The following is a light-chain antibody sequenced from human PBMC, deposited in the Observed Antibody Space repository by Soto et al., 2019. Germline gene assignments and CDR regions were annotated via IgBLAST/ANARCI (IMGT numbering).Light chain of an antibody. CDR3: SSYTTSSPHVV. J-gene: IGLJ2*01. CDR2: DVS. V-gene: IGLV2-14*01. Sequence: QSALTQPASVSGSPGQSITISCTGTSSDVGGYNYVSWYQQHPGKAPKLMIYDVSNRPSGVSNRFSGSKSGNTASLTISGLQAEDEGDYSCSSYTTSSPHVVFGGGTKLNVL. CDR1: SSDVGGYNY.